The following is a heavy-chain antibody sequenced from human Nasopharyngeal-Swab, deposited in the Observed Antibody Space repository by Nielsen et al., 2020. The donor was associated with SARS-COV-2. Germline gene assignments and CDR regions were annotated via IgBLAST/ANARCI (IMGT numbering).Heavy chain of an antibody. Sequence: ASVKVSCKASGYTFTSYDINWVRQATGQGLEWMGWMNPNSGNTGYAQKSQGRVTMTRNTSISTAYMELSSLRSEDTAVYYCARVGAADCSSTSCYAGVSWDYGMEVWGKGT. V-gene: IGHV1-8*01. CDR3: ARVGAADCSSTSCYAGVSWDYGMEV. J-gene: IGHJ6*04. D-gene: IGHD2-2*01. CDR2: MNPNSGNT. CDR1: GYTFTSYD.